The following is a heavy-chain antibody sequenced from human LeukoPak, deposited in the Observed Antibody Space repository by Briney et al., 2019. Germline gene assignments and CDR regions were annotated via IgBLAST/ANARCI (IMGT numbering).Heavy chain of an antibody. J-gene: IGHJ4*02. Sequence: GGSLRLSCAASGFTLSSYAMSWVRQGPGKGLERVSAISVSGNTYHADSVKGRFTISRDSSKNTLYLQMNSLRAGDAAVYYCAKEPVTTCSGAYCYPFDYWSQGTLVTVSS. CDR3: AKEPVTTCSGAYCYPFDY. D-gene: IGHD2-15*01. CDR1: GFTLSSYA. CDR2: ISVSGNT. V-gene: IGHV3-23*01.